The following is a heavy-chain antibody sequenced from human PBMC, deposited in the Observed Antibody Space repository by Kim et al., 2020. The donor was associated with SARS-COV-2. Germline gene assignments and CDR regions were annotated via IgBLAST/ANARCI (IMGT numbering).Heavy chain of an antibody. Sequence: SETLSHTCTVSGGSISSSSYYWGWIRQPPGKGLEWIGSIYYSGSTYYNPSLKSRVTISVDTSKNQFSLKLSSVTAADTAVYYCARHPQYYYYGMDVWGQGTTVTVSS. V-gene: IGHV4-39*01. CDR1: GGSISSSSYY. CDR2: IYYSGST. CDR3: ARHPQYYYYGMDV. J-gene: IGHJ6*02.